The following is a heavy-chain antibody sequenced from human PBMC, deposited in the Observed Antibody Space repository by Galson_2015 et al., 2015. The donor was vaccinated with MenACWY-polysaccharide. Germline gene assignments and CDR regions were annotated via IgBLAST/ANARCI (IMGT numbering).Heavy chain of an antibody. V-gene: IGHV3-7*03. J-gene: IGHJ6*02. CDR2: IKRDESET. Sequence: SLRLSCAASGFTFSSYWMSWVRQAPGKGLEWVAHIKRDESETYYGDSVKGRFAISRDNSKNSLYLQMNSLRAEDTAVYSCARGYYGMDVWGQGTTVTVSS. CDR3: ARGYYGMDV. CDR1: GFTFSSYW.